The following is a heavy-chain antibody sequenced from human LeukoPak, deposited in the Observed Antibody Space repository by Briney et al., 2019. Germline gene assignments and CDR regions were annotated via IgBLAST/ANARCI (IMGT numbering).Heavy chain of an antibody. CDR1: GYTFTGYY. Sequence: VASVKVSCKASGYTFTGYYMHWVRQAPGQGLEWMGWINPNSGGTNYAQKFQGRVTMTRDTSISTAYMELSRLRSDDTAVYYCARGTVTFSYWYFDLWGRGTLVTVSS. J-gene: IGHJ2*01. CDR3: ARGTVTFSYWYFDL. V-gene: IGHV1-2*02. D-gene: IGHD4-17*01. CDR2: INPNSGGT.